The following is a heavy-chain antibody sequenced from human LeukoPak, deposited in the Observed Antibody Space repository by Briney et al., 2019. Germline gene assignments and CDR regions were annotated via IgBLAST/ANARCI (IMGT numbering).Heavy chain of an antibody. CDR2: ISGSGGST. Sequence: PGGSLRLSCAASGFTFSSYAMSWVRQAPGRGLKWVSTISGSGGSTYYADSVKGRFTISRDNSKNTLYLQMNSLRAEDTAVYYCAKGPSYGSGSYYNPNWFDPWGQGTLVTVSS. CDR3: AKGPSYGSGSYYNPNWFDP. D-gene: IGHD3-10*01. CDR1: GFTFSSYA. J-gene: IGHJ5*02. V-gene: IGHV3-23*01.